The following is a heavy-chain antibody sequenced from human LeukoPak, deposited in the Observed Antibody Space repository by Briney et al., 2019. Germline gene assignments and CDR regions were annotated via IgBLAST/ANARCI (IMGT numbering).Heavy chain of an antibody. V-gene: IGHV3-9*01. CDR2: ISWNSGSI. CDR3: AKDIGSSDPSSYFDY. J-gene: IGHJ4*02. Sequence: PGRSLRLSCAASGFTFDDYAMHRVRQAPGKGLEWVSGISWNSGSIGYADSVKGRFTISRDNAKNSLYLQMNSLRAEDTALYYCAKDIGSSDPSSYFDYWGQGTLVTVSS. CDR1: GFTFDDYA.